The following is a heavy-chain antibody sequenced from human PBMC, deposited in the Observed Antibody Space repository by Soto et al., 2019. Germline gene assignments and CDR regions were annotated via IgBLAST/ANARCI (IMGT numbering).Heavy chain of an antibody. CDR1: GFTFSSYA. CDR3: ARDRRYYDFWTRPQNYYYYGMDV. Sequence: GGSLRLSCAASGFTFSSYAMHWVRQAPGKGLEWVAVISYDGSNKYYADSVKGRFTISRDNSKNTLYLQMNSLRAEDTAVYYCARDRRYYDFWTRPQNYYYYGMDVWGQETTVTVSS. CDR2: ISYDGSNK. V-gene: IGHV3-30-3*01. D-gene: IGHD3-3*01. J-gene: IGHJ6*02.